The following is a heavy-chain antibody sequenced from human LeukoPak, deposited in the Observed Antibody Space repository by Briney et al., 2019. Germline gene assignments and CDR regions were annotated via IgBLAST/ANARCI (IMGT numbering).Heavy chain of an antibody. Sequence: GGSLRPSCAASGFTFSDYYMSWIRQAPGKGLEWVSYISSSGNTKYYADSVKGRFTISRDNAKNSLSLQMNSLRAEDTAVYYCARDGGSAWFFRYWGQGTLVTVSS. CDR3: ARDGGSAWFFRY. J-gene: IGHJ4*02. CDR2: ISSSGNTK. CDR1: GFTFSDYY. D-gene: IGHD6-19*01. V-gene: IGHV3-11*04.